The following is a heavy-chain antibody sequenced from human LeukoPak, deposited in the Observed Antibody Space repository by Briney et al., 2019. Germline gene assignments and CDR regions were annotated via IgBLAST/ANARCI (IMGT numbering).Heavy chain of an antibody. V-gene: IGHV4-34*01. CDR1: GGSFSGYY. Sequence: SETLSLTCAVYGGSFSGYYWNWIRERPGKGLECIGEISHSGNTNYNPSLMSRVTVSVDTSKNQFSLKLTSVTAADTAVYYYARVRVDWLLFYNWFDPWGQGTLVTVSS. J-gene: IGHJ5*02. CDR2: ISHSGNT. D-gene: IGHD3-9*01. CDR3: ARVRVDWLLFYNWFDP.